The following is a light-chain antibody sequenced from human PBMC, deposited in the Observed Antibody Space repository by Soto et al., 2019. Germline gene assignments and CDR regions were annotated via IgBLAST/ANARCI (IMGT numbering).Light chain of an antibody. CDR1: QSISSW. CDR3: QQYNSYWT. CDR2: DAS. V-gene: IGKV1-5*01. Sequence: IQMTQSPSTLSSSVGDRVTITCRASQSISSWLAWYQQKPGKAPKLLIYDASRLESGVPSRLSGSGSGTEFTLTISSMQPDDFATYYCQQYNSYWTFGQGTKVDIK. J-gene: IGKJ1*01.